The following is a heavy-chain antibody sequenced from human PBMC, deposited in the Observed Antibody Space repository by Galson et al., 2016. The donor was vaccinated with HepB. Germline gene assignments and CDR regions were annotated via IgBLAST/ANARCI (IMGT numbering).Heavy chain of an antibody. J-gene: IGHJ5*02. CDR3: ARHERLLSWFDP. D-gene: IGHD5-12*01. V-gene: IGHV4-39*01. CDR1: STYY. CDR2: IYYVGNT. Sequence: STYYMTWVRQPPGKGLEWIGSIYYVGNTYYNPSLKSRVIISIDTSNNRVSLKLRSVTAADTAVYYCARHERLLSWFDPWGQGSLVTVSS.